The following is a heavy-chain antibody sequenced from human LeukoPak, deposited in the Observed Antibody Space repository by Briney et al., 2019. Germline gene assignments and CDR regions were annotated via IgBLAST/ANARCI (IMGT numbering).Heavy chain of an antibody. CDR1: GYTFTSYG. CDR2: IIPIFGTA. CDR3: ARGRLIGAPDERYYLDY. D-gene: IGHD2-2*01. Sequence: SVKVSCKASGYTFTSYGISWVRQAPGQGLEWMGGIIPIFGTANYAQKFQGRVTITADESTSAASMELISLRFEDTAVYYCARGRLIGAPDERYYLDYWGQGTLVTVSS. V-gene: IGHV1-69*13. J-gene: IGHJ4*02.